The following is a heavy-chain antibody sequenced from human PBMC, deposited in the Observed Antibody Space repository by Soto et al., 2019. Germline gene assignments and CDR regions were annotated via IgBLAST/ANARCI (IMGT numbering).Heavy chain of an antibody. CDR1: GGSIRSGRYY. V-gene: IGHV4-31*03. CDR3: ARDVYCSGGSCYPEGYYGMDV. D-gene: IGHD2-15*01. CDR2: IYYSGST. J-gene: IGHJ6*02. Sequence: SETLSLTCTVSGGSIRSGRYYWSWIRQRPGKGLEWIGYIYYSGSTYYNPSLKSRVTISVDTSKNQFSLKLTSVTAADTAVYYCARDVYCSGGSCYPEGYYGMDVWGQGTTVT.